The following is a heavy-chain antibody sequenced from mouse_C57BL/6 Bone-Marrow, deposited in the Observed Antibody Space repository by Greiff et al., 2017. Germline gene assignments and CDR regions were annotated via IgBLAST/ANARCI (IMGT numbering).Heavy chain of an antibody. CDR1: GYTFTSYW. J-gene: IGHJ4*01. D-gene: IGHD1-1*01. CDR2: IVPSDSYT. Sequence: QVQLQQPGAELVRPGTSVKLSCKASGYTFTSYWMHWVKQRPGQGLEWIGVIVPSDSYTNYNQKFKGKATLTVDTSSSTAYMQLSSLTSEDSAVYYCARAHYYGSHYYYAMDYWGQGTSVTVSS. V-gene: IGHV1-59*01. CDR3: ARAHYYGSHYYYAMDY.